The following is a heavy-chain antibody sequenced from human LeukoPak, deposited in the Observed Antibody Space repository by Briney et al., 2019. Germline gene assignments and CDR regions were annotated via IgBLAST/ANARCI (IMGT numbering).Heavy chain of an antibody. Sequence: GGSLRLSCAASGFTFDDYAMHWVRQAPGKGLEWVSGISWNSGSIGYADSVKGRFTISRDNAKNSLYLQMNSLRAEDTAVYYCARPAGTSYWGQGTLVTVSS. V-gene: IGHV3-9*01. CDR1: GFTFDDYA. CDR2: ISWNSGSI. D-gene: IGHD6-13*01. J-gene: IGHJ4*02. CDR3: ARPAGTSY.